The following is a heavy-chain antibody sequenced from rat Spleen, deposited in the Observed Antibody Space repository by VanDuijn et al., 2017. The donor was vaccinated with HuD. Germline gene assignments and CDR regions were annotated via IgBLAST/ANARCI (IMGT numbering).Heavy chain of an antibody. CDR2: ISYDGTTT. D-gene: IGHD1-11*01. J-gene: IGHJ2*01. CDR1: GFTFSDYY. V-gene: IGHV5-7*01. CDR3: ARREYGGFFGYFDY. Sequence: EVQLVESGGGLVQPGRSLKLSCAASGFTFSDYYMAWDRQAPTKGLEWVATISYDGTTTSYRDSVRGRFTVSRDNAKSTLDLQMDSLRSEDTATYYCARREYGGFFGYFDYWGQGVMVTVSS.